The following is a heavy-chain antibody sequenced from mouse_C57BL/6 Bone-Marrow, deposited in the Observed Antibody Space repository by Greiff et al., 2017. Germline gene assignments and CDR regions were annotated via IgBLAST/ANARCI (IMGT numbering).Heavy chain of an antibody. V-gene: IGHV7-1*02. Sequence: EVQRVESGGGLVQPGGSLRLSCATSGFTFSDFYMEWVRQPPGKRLEWIAASRNKANDYTTEYSASVKGRFIVTRDTSQSILYLQMNALRAEDTAMYYCARDYYGSSCWYFDVWGAGTTVTVSS. J-gene: IGHJ1*01. D-gene: IGHD1-1*01. CDR2: SRNKANDYTT. CDR1: GFTFSDFY. CDR3: ARDYYGSSCWYFDV.